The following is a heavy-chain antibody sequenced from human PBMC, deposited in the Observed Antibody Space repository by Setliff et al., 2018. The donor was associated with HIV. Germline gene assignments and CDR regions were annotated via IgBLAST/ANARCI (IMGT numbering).Heavy chain of an antibody. CDR1: GGSISSYY. J-gene: IGHJ5*02. CDR2: IYTSGST. CDR3: ARDTTPGIGQAANWFDP. V-gene: IGHV4-4*07. D-gene: IGHD1-1*01. Sequence: PSETLSLTCTVSGGSISSYYWSWIRQPAGKGLEWIGRIYTSGSTNYNPSLKSRVTMSVDTSKNQSSLKLSSVTAADTAVYYCARDTTPGIGQAANWFDPWGQGTLVTVS.